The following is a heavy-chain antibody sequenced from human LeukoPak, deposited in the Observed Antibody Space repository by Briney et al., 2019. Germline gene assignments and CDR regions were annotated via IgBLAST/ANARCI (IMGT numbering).Heavy chain of an antibody. D-gene: IGHD3-22*01. CDR2: IRSKAYGGTT. J-gene: IGHJ4*02. V-gene: IGHV3-49*04. Sequence: GGSLRLSCTASGFTFGDYAMSWVRQAPGKGLEWVGFIRSKAYGGTTEYAVSVKGRFTISRDDYKSIAYLQMNSLKTEDTAVYYCTRDSITRRYYDSSGYYDYWGQGTLVTVSS. CDR1: GFTFGDYA. CDR3: TRDSITRRYYDSSGYYDY.